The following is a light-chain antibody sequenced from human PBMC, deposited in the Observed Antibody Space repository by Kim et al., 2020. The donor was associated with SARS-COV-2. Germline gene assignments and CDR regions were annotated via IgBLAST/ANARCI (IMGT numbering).Light chain of an antibody. CDR2: DVF. CDR3: QQYNAWPLT. V-gene: IGKV3-15*01. Sequence: VSPGERAPPSCRASQSRSSDLAWYQQRPGQAPRLLIYDVFTRATGIPARFSGSGSGTDFSLTISSLQSEDFGVYYCQQYNAWPLTFGGGTKVDIK. CDR1: QSRSSD. J-gene: IGKJ4*01.